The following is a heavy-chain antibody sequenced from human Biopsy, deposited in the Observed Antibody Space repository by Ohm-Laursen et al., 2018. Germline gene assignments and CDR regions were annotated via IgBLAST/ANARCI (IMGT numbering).Heavy chain of an antibody. CDR1: RFTFSSDA. CDR3: GRRPFFDYWSAYYVDH. Sequence: SLRLSCAAPRFTFSSDAMSWVRQAPGKGLEWVSAISGSSTSYYADSVKGRFTISRDNSKNTLFLQMKSLRAEDTAIYYCGRRPFFDYWSAYYVDHWGQGALVTVSS. D-gene: IGHD3-3*01. CDR2: ISGSSTS. V-gene: IGHV3-23*01. J-gene: IGHJ5*02.